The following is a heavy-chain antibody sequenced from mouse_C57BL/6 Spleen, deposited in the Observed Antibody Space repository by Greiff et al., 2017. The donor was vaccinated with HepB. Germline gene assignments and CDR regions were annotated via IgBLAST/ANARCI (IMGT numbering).Heavy chain of an antibody. CDR1: GFTFSSYG. V-gene: IGHV5-6*01. D-gene: IGHD1-1*01. CDR3: ARHYYGSSYDY. CDR2: ISSGGSYT. J-gene: IGHJ2*01. Sequence: EVQGVESGGDLVKPGGSLKLSCAASGFTFSSYGMSWVRQTPDKRLEWVATISSGGSYTYYPDSVKGRFTSSRDNAKNTLYLQMSSLKSEDTAMYYCARHYYGSSYDYWGQGTTLTVSS.